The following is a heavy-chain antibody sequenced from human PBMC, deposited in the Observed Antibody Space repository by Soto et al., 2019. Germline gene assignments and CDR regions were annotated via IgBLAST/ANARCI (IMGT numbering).Heavy chain of an antibody. Sequence: GGSLRLSCAASGFIFNNYAMSWVRQTPGQGLEWVSGIRGAGGGTNYTDSVKGRFIISRDNSKKILYLRMSSLRGEDTAVYYCTRGDFCSGPDYWGQGALVTVSS. CDR3: TRGDFCSGPDY. V-gene: IGHV3-23*01. CDR2: IRGAGGGT. CDR1: GFIFNNYA. D-gene: IGHD3-3*01. J-gene: IGHJ4*02.